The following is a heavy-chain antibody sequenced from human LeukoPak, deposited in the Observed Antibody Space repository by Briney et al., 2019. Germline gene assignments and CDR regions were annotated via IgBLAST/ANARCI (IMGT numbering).Heavy chain of an antibody. J-gene: IGHJ4*02. CDR1: GFTFSSYA. Sequence: GGSLRLSCAASGFTFSSYAMSWVREAPGKGLEWVSAISGSGGSTYYADSVKGRFTISRDNSKNTLYLQMNSLRAEDTAVYYCAKDGGIAVAGTAPSGLWGQGTVVTISS. CDR2: ISGSGGST. V-gene: IGHV3-23*01. D-gene: IGHD6-19*01. CDR3: AKDGGIAVAGTAPSGL.